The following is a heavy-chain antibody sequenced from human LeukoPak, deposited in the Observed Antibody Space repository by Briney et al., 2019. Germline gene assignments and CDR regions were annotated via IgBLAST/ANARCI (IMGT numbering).Heavy chain of an antibody. V-gene: IGHV4-34*01. CDR3: ARGTYYDILNPLRGNYGMDV. J-gene: IGHJ6*02. CDR2: INHSGST. D-gene: IGHD3-9*01. CDR1: GGSFSGYY. Sequence: SETLSLTCAVYGGSFSGYYWSWIRQPPGKGLEWIGEINHSGSTNYNPSPKSRVTISVDTSKNQFSLKLSSVTAADTAVYYCARGTYYDILNPLRGNYGMDVWGQGTTVTVSS.